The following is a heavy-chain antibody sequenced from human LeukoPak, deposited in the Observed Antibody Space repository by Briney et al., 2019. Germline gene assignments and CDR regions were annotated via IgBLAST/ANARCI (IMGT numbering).Heavy chain of an antibody. Sequence: SGRSLRLSCAASGFTFSSYGMHWVRQAPGKGLEWVAVISYDGNNKYYADSVKGRFTISRDNSKSTLYLQMNSLRDEDTAVYYCARGRYEISAAMDVWGQGTTVTVSS. J-gene: IGHJ6*02. D-gene: IGHD5-12*01. CDR2: ISYDGNNK. CDR1: GFTFSSYG. V-gene: IGHV3-30*03. CDR3: ARGRYEISAAMDV.